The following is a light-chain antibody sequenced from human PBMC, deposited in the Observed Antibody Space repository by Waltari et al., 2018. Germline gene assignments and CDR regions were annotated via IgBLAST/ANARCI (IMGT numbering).Light chain of an antibody. J-gene: IGLJ3*02. V-gene: IGLV2-8*01. CDR3: STYAGNDKLV. Sequence: QSALTQPPSASGSPGQSVTISCTATSGDVGSYVSWYQQHPGRAPKVLIFEVTKRPSGVPHRCSASGSGTTASLTVSGLQAEDEADYYCSTYAGNDKLVFGGGTKLTVL. CDR1: SGDVGSY. CDR2: EVT.